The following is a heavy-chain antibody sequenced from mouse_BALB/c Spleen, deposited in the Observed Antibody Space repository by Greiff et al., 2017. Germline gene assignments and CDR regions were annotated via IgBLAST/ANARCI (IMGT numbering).Heavy chain of an antibody. D-gene: IGHD1-1*01. V-gene: IGHV2-9-2*01. Sequence: QVQLKESGPGLVAPSQSLSITCTVSGFSLTSYDISWVRQPPGKGLEWLGVIWTGGGTNYNSAFMSRLSISKDNSKSQVFLKMNSLQTDDTAIYYCVEDTDGTKGYFDVWGAGTTVTVSS. CDR3: VEDTDGTKGYFDV. CDR2: IWTGGGT. J-gene: IGHJ1*01. CDR1: GFSLTSYD.